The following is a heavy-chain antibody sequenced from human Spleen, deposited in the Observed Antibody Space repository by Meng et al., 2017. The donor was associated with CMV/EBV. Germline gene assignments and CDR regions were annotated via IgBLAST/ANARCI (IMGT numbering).Heavy chain of an antibody. V-gene: IGHV1-2*02. D-gene: IGHD3-10*01. CDR2: INPNSGGT. CDR1: GFTFNNYA. CDR3: ARWPRGGSGSEYDYYGMDV. Sequence: GESLKISCAASGFTFNNYAMHWVRQAPGQGLEWVGWINPNSGGTNYAQKFQGRVTMTRDTSSSTGYMELSRLRSDDTAVYYCARWPRGGSGSEYDYYGMDVWGQGTTVTVSS. J-gene: IGHJ6*02.